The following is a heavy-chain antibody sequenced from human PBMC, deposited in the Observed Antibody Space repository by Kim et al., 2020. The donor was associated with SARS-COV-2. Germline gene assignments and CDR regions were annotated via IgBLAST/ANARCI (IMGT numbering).Heavy chain of an antibody. CDR3: ARDGDLYSSGKDAFDI. V-gene: IGHV3-7*01. Sequence: GGSLRLSCAASGFTFSSYWMTWVRQAPGKGLEWVANIKQDGNQKYYVGSVKGRFTISRDNAKNSLYLQMNSLRAEDTAVYYCARDGDLYSSGKDAFDIWGQGTIVTVSS. CDR1: GFTFSSYW. J-gene: IGHJ3*02. CDR2: IKQDGNQK. D-gene: IGHD6-19*01.